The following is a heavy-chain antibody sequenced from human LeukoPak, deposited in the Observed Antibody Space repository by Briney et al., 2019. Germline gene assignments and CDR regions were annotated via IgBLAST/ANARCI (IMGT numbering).Heavy chain of an antibody. D-gene: IGHD3-22*01. CDR1: GDSINSGNDY. Sequence: SETLSLTCTVTGDSINSGNDYWSWIRQPAGKGPEWSGHIYSSGTTNYNPSLKSRVTMSVDTSKNQFSLKLTSVTAADTAVYYCAREAGSYDSSGYYSLYYSFDYWGQGTLVTVSS. V-gene: IGHV4-61*09. J-gene: IGHJ4*02. CDR3: AREAGSYDSSGYYSLYYSFDY. CDR2: IYSSGTT.